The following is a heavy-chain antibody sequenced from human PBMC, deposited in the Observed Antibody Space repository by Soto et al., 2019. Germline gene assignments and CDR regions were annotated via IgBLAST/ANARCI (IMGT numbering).Heavy chain of an antibody. Sequence: PAETRSLTCTVSGGSISSYDWSWIRQPPGQGLEWIGYIYYSGSTNYNPSLKSRVTISVDTSKNQFSLKLSSVTAADTAVYYCARVMRYYDSSGYSRWFDPWGQGTLVTVSS. J-gene: IGHJ5*02. V-gene: IGHV4-59*01. CDR3: ARVMRYYDSSGYSRWFDP. CDR2: IYYSGST. CDR1: GGSISSYD. D-gene: IGHD3-22*01.